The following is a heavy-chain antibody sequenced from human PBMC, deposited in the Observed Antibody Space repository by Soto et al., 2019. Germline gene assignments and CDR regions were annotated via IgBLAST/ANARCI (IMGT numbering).Heavy chain of an antibody. J-gene: IGHJ6*02. CDR1: GFTFSSYG. Sequence: GGSLRLSCAASGFTFSSYGMHWVRQAPGKGLEWVAVIWYDGSNKYYADSVKGRFTISRDNSKNTLYLQMNSLRAEDTAVYYCARDLGLWFGESIYGMDVWGQGTTVTVSS. D-gene: IGHD3-10*01. V-gene: IGHV3-33*01. CDR3: ARDLGLWFGESIYGMDV. CDR2: IWYDGSNK.